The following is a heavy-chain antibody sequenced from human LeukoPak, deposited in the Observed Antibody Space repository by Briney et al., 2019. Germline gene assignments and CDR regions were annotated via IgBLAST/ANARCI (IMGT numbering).Heavy chain of an antibody. CDR1: GFTFSSYA. D-gene: IGHD5-12*01. J-gene: IGHJ4*02. V-gene: IGHV3-64D*06. CDR2: ISSNGGST. CDR3: VKDGPYSGCVKYYFDY. Sequence: GGSLRLSCSASGFTFSSYAMHWVRQAPGKGLEYVSAISSNGGSTYYADSVKGRFTISRDNSKNTLYLQMSSLRAEDTAVYYCVKDGPYSGCVKYYFDYWGQGTLVTVSS.